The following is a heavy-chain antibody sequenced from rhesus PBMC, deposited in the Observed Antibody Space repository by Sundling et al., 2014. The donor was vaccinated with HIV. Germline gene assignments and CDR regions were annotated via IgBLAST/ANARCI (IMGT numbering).Heavy chain of an antibody. CDR1: GFTFSNYG. CDR2: IKSVGGST. CDR3: AKSGYSSWSDYFDY. V-gene: IGHV3S42*01. D-gene: IGHD6-13*01. J-gene: IGHJ4*01. Sequence: EVQLVETGGGLVQPGGSLKLSCAASGFTFSNYGMSWVRQAPGKGLAWVSGIKSVGGSTHYAASVKGRFTISRDNSKNTLSLQMNSLGPEDTAVYYCAKSGYSSWSDYFDYWGHGVLVTVSS.